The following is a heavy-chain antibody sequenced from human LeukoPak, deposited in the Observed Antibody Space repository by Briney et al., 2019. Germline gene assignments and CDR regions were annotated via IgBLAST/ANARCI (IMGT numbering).Heavy chain of an antibody. V-gene: IGHV4-4*07. CDR2: IYTSGST. J-gene: IGHJ4*02. Sequence: PSETLSLTCTVSGGSLSSYYWSWVRQPAGKGLEWIGRIYTSGSTNYNTSLKSRVTTSVDKSKNQFSLKLSSVTAADTAVYYCASDPGSSYFDYWGQGTLVTVSS. CDR3: ASDPGSSYFDY. CDR1: GGSLSSYY. D-gene: IGHD1-26*01.